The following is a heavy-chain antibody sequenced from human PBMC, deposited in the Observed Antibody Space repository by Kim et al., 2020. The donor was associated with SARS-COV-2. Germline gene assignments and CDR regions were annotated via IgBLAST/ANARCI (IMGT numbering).Heavy chain of an antibody. V-gene: IGHV3-9*01. CDR2: ISWNSGSI. Sequence: GGSLRLSCAASGFTFDDYAMHWVRQAPGKGLEWVSGISWNSGSIGYADSVKGRFTISRDNAKNSLYLQMNSLRAEDTALYYFAKDRSARLAYYFDYWGQGTLVTVSS. J-gene: IGHJ4*02. CDR3: AKDRSARLAYYFDY. D-gene: IGHD1-26*01. CDR1: GFTFDDYA.